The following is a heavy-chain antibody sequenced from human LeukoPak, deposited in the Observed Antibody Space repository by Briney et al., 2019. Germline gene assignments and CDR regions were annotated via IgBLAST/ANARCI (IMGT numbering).Heavy chain of an antibody. CDR2: INPNSGGT. D-gene: IGHD3-22*01. V-gene: IGHV1-2*02. CDR1: GYTFTGYY. Sequence: ASVKVSCKASGYTFTGYYMHWVRQAPGQGLEWMGWINPNSGGTNYAQKFQGRVTMTRDMSTSTVYMELSSLRSEDTAVYYCARVVYYYDSSGYFGYWGQGTLVTVSS. CDR3: ARVVYYYDSSGYFGY. J-gene: IGHJ4*02.